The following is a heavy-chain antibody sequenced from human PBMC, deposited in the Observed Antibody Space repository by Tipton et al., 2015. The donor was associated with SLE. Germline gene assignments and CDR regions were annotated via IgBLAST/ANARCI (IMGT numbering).Heavy chain of an antibody. J-gene: IGHJ2*01. CDR3: ASPPYYGSGSYRPYWYFDL. Sequence: SLRLSCAASGFTFSSYWMSWVRQAPGKGLEWVANIKQDGSEKYYVDSVKGRFTTSRDNAKNSLYLQMNSLRAEDTAVYYCASPPYYGSGSYRPYWYFDLWGRGTLVTVSS. CDR2: IKQDGSEK. CDR1: GFTFSSYW. D-gene: IGHD3-10*01. V-gene: IGHV3-7*01.